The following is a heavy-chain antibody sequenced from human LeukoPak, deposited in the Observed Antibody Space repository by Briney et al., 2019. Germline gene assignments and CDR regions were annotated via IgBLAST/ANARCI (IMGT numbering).Heavy chain of an antibody. CDR1: GFTFSSYE. CDR2: ISSSGSTI. D-gene: IGHD6-19*01. J-gene: IGHJ6*02. CDR3: ARDDYSSGAPRDV. Sequence: PGGSLRLSCAASGFTFSSYEMNWVRQAPGKGLEWVSYISSSGSTIYYADSVKGRFTISRDNAKNSLYLQMNSLRAEDTAVYYCARDDYSSGAPRDVWGQGTTATVSS. V-gene: IGHV3-48*03.